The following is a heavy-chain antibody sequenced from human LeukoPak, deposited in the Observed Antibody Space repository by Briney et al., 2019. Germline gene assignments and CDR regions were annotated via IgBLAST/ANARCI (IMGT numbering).Heavy chain of an antibody. Sequence: ASVKVSRKASGGTFSSYAISWVRQAPGQGLEWMGGIIPIFGTANYAQKFQGRVTITADESTSTAYMELSSLRSEDTAVYYCACTRMVRGVIITNYYYGMDVWGKGTTVTVSS. J-gene: IGHJ6*04. CDR3: ACTRMVRGVIITNYYYGMDV. CDR2: IIPIFGTA. V-gene: IGHV1-69*01. CDR1: GGTFSSYA. D-gene: IGHD3-10*01.